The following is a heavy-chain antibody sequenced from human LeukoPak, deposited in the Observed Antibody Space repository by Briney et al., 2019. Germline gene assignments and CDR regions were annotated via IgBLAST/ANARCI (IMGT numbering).Heavy chain of an antibody. CDR1: GYSISSGYY. CDR2: IYHSGST. CDR3: ARAMPVAGTQFDP. Sequence: SSETLSLTCTVSGYSISSGYYWGWIRQPPGKGLEWIGSIYHSGSTYYNPSLKSRVTISVDTSKNQFSLKLSSVTAADTAVYYCARAMPVAGTQFDPWGQGTLVTVSS. V-gene: IGHV4-38-2*02. D-gene: IGHD6-19*01. J-gene: IGHJ5*02.